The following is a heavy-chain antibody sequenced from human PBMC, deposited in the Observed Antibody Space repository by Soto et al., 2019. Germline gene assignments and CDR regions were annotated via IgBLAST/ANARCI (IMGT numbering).Heavy chain of an antibody. V-gene: IGHV3-11*05. D-gene: IGHD3-3*01. Sequence: QVQLVESGGGLVKPGGFLRLSCAASGFAFSGKYMSWIRQAPGKGLESLSYISGSSDDTNYADSVKGRFTISRDNAENSLYLQMNSLRVEDTAVYYCATGPRRLSDWGQGTLVIVSS. CDR1: GFAFSGKY. CDR3: ATGPRRLSD. CDR2: ISGSSDDT. J-gene: IGHJ4*02.